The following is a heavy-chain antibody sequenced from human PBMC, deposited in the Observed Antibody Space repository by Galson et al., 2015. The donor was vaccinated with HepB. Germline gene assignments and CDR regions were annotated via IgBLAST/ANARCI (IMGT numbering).Heavy chain of an antibody. V-gene: IGHV4-34*01. CDR2: INHSGST. J-gene: IGHJ4*02. CDR1: GGSFSGYY. CDR3: ARVREQWLPLGENYFDY. Sequence: LSLTCAVYGGSFSGYYWSWIRQPPGKGLEWIGEINHSGSTNYNPSLKSRVTISVDTSKNQFSLKLSSVTAADTAVYYCARVREQWLPLGENYFDYWGQGTLVTVSS. D-gene: IGHD6-19*01.